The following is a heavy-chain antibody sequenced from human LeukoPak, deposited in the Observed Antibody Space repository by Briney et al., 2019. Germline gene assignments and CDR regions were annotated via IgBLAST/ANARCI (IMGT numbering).Heavy chain of an antibody. CDR2: ISSSGSTI. V-gene: IGHV3-11*01. CDR3: ARDLAFGGVIVLDY. D-gene: IGHD3-16*02. Sequence: GGSLRLSCAASGFTFSDYYMTWIRQAPGKGLEWVSYISSSGSTIYYADSVKGRFIISRDNAKNSLYLQMNSLRAEDTAVYYCARDLAFGGVIVLDYWGQGTLVTVSS. CDR1: GFTFSDYY. J-gene: IGHJ4*02.